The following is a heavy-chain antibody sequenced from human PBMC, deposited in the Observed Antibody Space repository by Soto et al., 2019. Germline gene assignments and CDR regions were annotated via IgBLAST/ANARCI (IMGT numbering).Heavy chain of an antibody. CDR2: IYYSGST. J-gene: IGHJ4*02. V-gene: IGHV4-34*09. D-gene: IGHD3-22*01. Sequence: PSETLSLTCAVYGGSFSGYDWTWIRQPPGTGLEWIGYIYYSGSTYYNPSLKSRVTISVDTSKNQFSLKLSSVTAADTAVYYCAMGGDYYDSSGYPQGFAYWGQGTLVTVSS. CDR1: GGSFSGYD. CDR3: AMGGDYYDSSGYPQGFAY.